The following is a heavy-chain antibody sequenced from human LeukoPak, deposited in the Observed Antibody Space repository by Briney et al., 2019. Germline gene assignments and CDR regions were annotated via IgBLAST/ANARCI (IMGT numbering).Heavy chain of an antibody. Sequence: SETLSLTCTVSGGSISSSSYYWGWIRQPPGKGLEWSGSIYYSGSTYYNPSLKSRVTISVDTSKNQFSLKLSSVTAADTAVYYCARDWHHYSYGSGSYSNWFDPWGQGTLVTVSS. J-gene: IGHJ5*02. D-gene: IGHD3-10*01. V-gene: IGHV4-39*07. CDR3: ARDWHHYSYGSGSYSNWFDP. CDR1: GGSISSSSYY. CDR2: IYYSGST.